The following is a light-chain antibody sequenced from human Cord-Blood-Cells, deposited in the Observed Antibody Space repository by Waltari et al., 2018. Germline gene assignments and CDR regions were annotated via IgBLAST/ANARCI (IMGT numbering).Light chain of an antibody. V-gene: IGLV2-14*01. CDR2: DVS. Sequence: QSALTQPASVSGSPGQSITISCPGTSSYVGGYNYFSWYQQHPGKAPKLMIYDVSNRPSGVSNRFSGSKSGNTASLTISGLQAEDEADYYCSSYTSSSTWVFGGGTKLTVL. CDR1: SSYVGGYNY. J-gene: IGLJ3*02. CDR3: SSYTSSSTWV.